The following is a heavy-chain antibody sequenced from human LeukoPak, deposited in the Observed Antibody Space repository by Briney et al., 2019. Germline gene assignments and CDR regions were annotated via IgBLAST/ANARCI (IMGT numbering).Heavy chain of an antibody. V-gene: IGHV3-30*04. Sequence: GGSLRLSCAASGFTFSSYAMHWVRQAPGKGLEWVAVISYDGSNKYYADSVKGRFTISRDNSKNTLYLQMNSLRAEDTAVYYCARESGAARDFDYWGQGTLVTVSS. CDR1: GFTFSSYA. D-gene: IGHD6-6*01. CDR3: ARESGAARDFDY. J-gene: IGHJ4*02. CDR2: ISYDGSNK.